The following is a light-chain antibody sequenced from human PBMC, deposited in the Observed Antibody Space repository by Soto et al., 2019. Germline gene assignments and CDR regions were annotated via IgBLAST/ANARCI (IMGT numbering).Light chain of an antibody. V-gene: IGLV2-23*02. CDR2: EVS. J-gene: IGLJ1*01. Sequence: QSALTQPASVSGSPGQSITISCTGTSSDVGSYNLVSWYQQHPGKAPKLMIYEVSKRPSRVSNRCSGSKSCNTAYLTISGLHAVYVSDYYCCSYLGTSTPLIFGTGTKLTVL. CDR1: SSDVGSYNL. CDR3: CSYLGTSTPLI.